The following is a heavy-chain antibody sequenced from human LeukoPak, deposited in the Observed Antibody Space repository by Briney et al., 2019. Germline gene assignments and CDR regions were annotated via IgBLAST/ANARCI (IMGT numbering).Heavy chain of an antibody. CDR2: ITSSSSTI. Sequence: PGGSLRLSCAASGFTVSSNYMNWVRQAPGKGLEWISYITSSSSTIYYADSVKGRFTISRDNARNSLYLQMNGLRDEDTAVYYCARRIDYWGQGTLVTVSS. CDR1: GFTVSSNY. V-gene: IGHV3-48*02. J-gene: IGHJ4*02. CDR3: ARRIDY.